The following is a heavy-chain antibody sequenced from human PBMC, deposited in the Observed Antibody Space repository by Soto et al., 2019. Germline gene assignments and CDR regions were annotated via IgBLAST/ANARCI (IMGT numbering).Heavy chain of an antibody. J-gene: IGHJ4*02. CDR3: AREAFRSGSYDYFDY. V-gene: IGHV4-59*01. CDR1: SDYISYYY. D-gene: IGHD3-16*01. Sequence: SETLYLTCTISSDYISYYYWSWIRQSPGGVLQWIGYGHASGSTNYYPSLKSRVTISMDTSMSQFSLRLTSMTAADTAVYFCAREAFRSGSYDYFDYWGPGILGTVSS. CDR2: GHASGST.